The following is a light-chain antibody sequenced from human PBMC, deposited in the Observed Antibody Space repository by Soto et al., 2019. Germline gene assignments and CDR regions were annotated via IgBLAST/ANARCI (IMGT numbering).Light chain of an antibody. CDR1: QSISRY. CDR2: GAS. V-gene: IGKV3-20*01. J-gene: IGKJ1*01. CDR3: QQYGSSPPT. Sequence: IVLTQSPGTLSLSPGERTPLPCRASQSISRYLAWYQQKPGQGPRLLIYGASSRATGTPDRFSGSGSGTDFTLTINRLEPEDFALYYCQQYGSSPPTFGQGTKVDI.